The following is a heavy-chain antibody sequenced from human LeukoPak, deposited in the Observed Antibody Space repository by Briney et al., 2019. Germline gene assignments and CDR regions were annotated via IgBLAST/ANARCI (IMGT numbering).Heavy chain of an antibody. D-gene: IGHD6-13*01. CDR2: ITYSSGYT. V-gene: IGHV3-23*01. CDR3: AKAGYSSSWPFDY. CDR1: GFTFSSYD. J-gene: IGHJ4*02. Sequence: GGSLRLSCAASGFTFSSYDMSWVRQAPGKGLEWVSGITYSSGYTYYADSVKGRFTISRDNSRNTLYLQMNSLRAEDTAVYYCAKAGYSSSWPFDYWGQGTLVIVSS.